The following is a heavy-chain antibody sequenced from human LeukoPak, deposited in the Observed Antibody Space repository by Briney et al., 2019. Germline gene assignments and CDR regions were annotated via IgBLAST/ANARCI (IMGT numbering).Heavy chain of an antibody. CDR2: ISTNGGST. Sequence: PGGSLRLSCAASGFSFSNYGMSWVRQAPGKGLEWVSIISTNGGSTYYADSVKGRFTMSRDNSENTLYLQMNSLRAEDTAVYYCAQRAYCSGASCYHYFDYWGQGTLVTVSS. J-gene: IGHJ4*02. V-gene: IGHV3-23*01. CDR1: GFSFSNYG. D-gene: IGHD2-15*01. CDR3: AQRAYCSGASCYHYFDY.